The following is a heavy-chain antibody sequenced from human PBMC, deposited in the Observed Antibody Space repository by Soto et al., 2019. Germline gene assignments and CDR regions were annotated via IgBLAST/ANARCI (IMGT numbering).Heavy chain of an antibody. J-gene: IGHJ6*03. CDR3: AKDEYWQSHFYYFMDL. V-gene: IGHV3-30*18. Sequence: QVPLVESGGGVVQPGRSLRLSCEASGFTFSSYAMHWVRQAPGKGLEWVAVISHDGNVNYYSESVKGRFTMSRDNSNDTLYLQMDSLRTEDTAVYFCAKDEYWQSHFYYFMDLWGKGTPVTVSS. CDR2: ISHDGNVN. D-gene: IGHD2-8*02. CDR1: GFTFSSYA.